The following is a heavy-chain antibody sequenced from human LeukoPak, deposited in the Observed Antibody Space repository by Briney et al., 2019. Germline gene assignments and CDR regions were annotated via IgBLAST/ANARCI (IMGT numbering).Heavy chain of an antibody. Sequence: PGGSLRLSCAASGFTFSSYWMSGVRQSPGKGLEWIASVSYSGTVYYNPSLESRVTISLDTSKNQFSLKLSSVTAADTAVYYCARDYGSGWSNNAFDIWGQGTMVTVSS. CDR2: VSYSGTV. D-gene: IGHD6-19*01. J-gene: IGHJ3*02. CDR3: ARDYGSGWSNNAFDI. CDR1: GFTFSSYW. V-gene: IGHV4-39*07.